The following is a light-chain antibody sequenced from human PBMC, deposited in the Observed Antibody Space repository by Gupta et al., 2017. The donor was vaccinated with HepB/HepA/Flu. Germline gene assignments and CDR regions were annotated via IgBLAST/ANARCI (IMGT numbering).Light chain of an antibody. Sequence: QSALTQPASVSGSPGQSITISCTGTSNDIGSYNYVSWYQKYPGKAPKLLIYDVVNRPSGVSYRFSGSKSGNTASLTISGLQADDEADYYCTSFTTTSTLVLFGGGTKLTVL. V-gene: IGLV2-14*03. CDR3: TSFTTTSTLVL. CDR2: DVV. J-gene: IGLJ2*01. CDR1: SNDIGSYNY.